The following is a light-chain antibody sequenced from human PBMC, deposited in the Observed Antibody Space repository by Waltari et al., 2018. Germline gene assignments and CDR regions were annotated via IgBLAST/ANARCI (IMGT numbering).Light chain of an antibody. CDR3: QQYGTSPLT. J-gene: IGKJ3*01. CDR1: PSVGTSF. Sequence: EIVLTQSQGILSLSPGERATLSCRASPSVGTSFLAWYQQKPGQAPRLLIYGSSNRASGIPDRFSGSGSGTDFTLTISRLEPEDFAVYYCQQYGTSPLTFGPGTKVDIK. CDR2: GSS. V-gene: IGKV3-20*01.